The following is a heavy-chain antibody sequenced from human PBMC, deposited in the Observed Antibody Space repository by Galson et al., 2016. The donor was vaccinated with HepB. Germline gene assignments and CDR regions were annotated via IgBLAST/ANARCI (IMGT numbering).Heavy chain of an antibody. Sequence: SVKVSCKASGYTFTDYYIHWVRQAPGQGLEWMGWINPNSGDTDYAQKFQGRVTMTRDTSVTTAYMELRRLTSDDTAVYYCARDSDYNVDYWGQGTLVTVSS. D-gene: IGHD4-17*01. CDR1: GYTFTDYY. J-gene: IGHJ4*02. V-gene: IGHV1-2*02. CDR3: ARDSDYNVDY. CDR2: INPNSGDT.